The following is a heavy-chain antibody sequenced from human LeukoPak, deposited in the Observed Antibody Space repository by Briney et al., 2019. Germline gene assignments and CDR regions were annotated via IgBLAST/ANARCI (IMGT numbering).Heavy chain of an antibody. D-gene: IGHD2-8*01. CDR2: ISDTGATT. CDR3: AKDTSIGRYCTNGVCSPFDY. V-gene: IGHV3-23*01. CDR1: GFTFSSYA. J-gene: IGHJ4*02. Sequence: GGSLRLSCAGSGFTFSSYAMSWVRQAPGKGLEWVSAISDTGATTYDADSVKGRFTISRDNSRSTLCLQMNSLRAEDTALYYCAKDTSIGRYCTNGVCSPFDYCGQGTLVTVSS.